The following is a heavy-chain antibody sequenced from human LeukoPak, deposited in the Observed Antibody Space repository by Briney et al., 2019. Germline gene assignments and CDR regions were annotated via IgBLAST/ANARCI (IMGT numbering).Heavy chain of an antibody. J-gene: IGHJ5*02. CDR3: AGDYYDSSGHHH. CDR2: NSGSGGST. D-gene: IGHD3-22*01. V-gene: IGHV3-23*01. Sequence: PGGSLRLSCAASGFTFNTYAMSWVRQAPGKGLEWVSSNSGSGGSTYYADSVEGRFTISRDNSKNTLYLQMNSLRAEDTAVYYCAGDYYDSSGHHHWGQGTLVTVSS. CDR1: GFTFNTYA.